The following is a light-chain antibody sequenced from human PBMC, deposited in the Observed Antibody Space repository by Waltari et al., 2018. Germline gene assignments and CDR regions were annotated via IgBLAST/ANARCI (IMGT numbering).Light chain of an antibody. CDR1: SSDVGGYNS. Sequence: QSALTQPASVSGSPGQSITISCTGTSSDVGGYNSFSWYQQHPGKAPNPMIYEVSNRPSGVSNRFSGSKSGNTASLTISGLQAEDEADYYCSSYTSSSTWVFGGGTKLTVL. V-gene: IGLV2-14*01. CDR3: SSYTSSSTWV. J-gene: IGLJ3*02. CDR2: EVS.